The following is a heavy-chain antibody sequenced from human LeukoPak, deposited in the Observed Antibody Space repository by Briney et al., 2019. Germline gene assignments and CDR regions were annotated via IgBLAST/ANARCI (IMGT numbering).Heavy chain of an antibody. D-gene: IGHD6-6*01. CDR1: GFSFSSYG. CDR3: ARDRAYSSSSLGAYYYYGMDV. J-gene: IGHJ6*02. V-gene: IGHV3-33*01. CDR2: IWYDGSNK. Sequence: GGSLRLSCAASGFSFSSYGMHWVRQAPGKGLEWVAVIWYDGSNKYYADSVKGRFTISRDNSKNTLYLQMNSLRAEGTAVYYCARDRAYSSSSLGAYYYYGMDVWGQGTTVTVSS.